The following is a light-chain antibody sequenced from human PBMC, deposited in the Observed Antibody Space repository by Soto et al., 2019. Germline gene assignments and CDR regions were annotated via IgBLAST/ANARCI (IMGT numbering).Light chain of an antibody. Sequence: DIQMTQTPSSLSASVGDSDTITCRASQSISSYLNWYQQKPGKAPKLLIYAASSLQSGVPSRFSGSGSGTDFTLTISSLQPEDFATYYCQQSYSTRLMYTFGQGTKLEIK. CDR3: QQSYSTRLMYT. CDR2: AAS. CDR1: QSISSY. V-gene: IGKV1-39*01. J-gene: IGKJ2*01.